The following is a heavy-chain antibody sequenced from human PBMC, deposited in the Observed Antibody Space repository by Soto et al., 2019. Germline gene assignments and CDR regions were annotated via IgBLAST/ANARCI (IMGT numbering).Heavy chain of an antibody. V-gene: IGHV3-23*01. D-gene: IGHD6-13*01. Sequence: LRLSCAASGFTFTDYALSWVRQAPGKGLEWVATISGIGGSTYLADSVKGRLSISRDNSKNTVSLLMNSLRAEDTAVYFCARGSSGYISSWYYFDYWGRGTLVTVSS. J-gene: IGHJ4*02. CDR1: GFTFTDYA. CDR2: ISGIGGST. CDR3: ARGSSGYISSWYYFDY.